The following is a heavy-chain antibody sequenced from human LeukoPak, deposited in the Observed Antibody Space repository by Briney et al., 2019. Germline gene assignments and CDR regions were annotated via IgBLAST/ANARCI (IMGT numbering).Heavy chain of an antibody. Sequence: GSLRLSCAASRFTVSSNYMTWVRQAPGKGLEWVSVIYSGGNTYYADSVKGRFTISRDNSKNTLYLQMNSLRAEDTAVYYCAKGFVGYGSGSYYIPRIVYGMDVWGQGTTVTVSS. V-gene: IGHV3-66*01. CDR2: IYSGGNT. CDR1: RFTVSSNY. J-gene: IGHJ6*02. D-gene: IGHD3-10*01. CDR3: AKGFVGYGSGSYYIPRIVYGMDV.